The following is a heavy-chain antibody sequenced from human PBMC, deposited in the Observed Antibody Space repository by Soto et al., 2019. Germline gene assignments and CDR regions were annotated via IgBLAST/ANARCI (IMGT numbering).Heavy chain of an antibody. J-gene: IGHJ5*02. V-gene: IGHV1-8*01. CDR3: ARGLYVYIWGSYRYTYWFAP. D-gene: IGHD3-16*02. CDR1: GYTFTSYD. Sequence: ASVKVSCKASGYTFTSYDINWVRQATGQGLEWMGWMNPNSGNTGYAQKFQGRVTMTRNTSISTAYMELSSLRSEDTAVYYCARGLYVYIWGSYRYTYWFAPWGQGTLVTVSS. CDR2: MNPNSGNT.